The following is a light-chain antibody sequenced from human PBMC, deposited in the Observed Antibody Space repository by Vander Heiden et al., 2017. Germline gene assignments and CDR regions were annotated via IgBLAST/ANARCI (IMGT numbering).Light chain of an antibody. CDR2: CAS. Sequence: EIVLTPSPGTLSLSPGERATLSCRASQSVSSSYLAWYQQKPGQAPRLLIYCASSRATGIPDRFSGSGSGTDFTLTISRLEPEDFAVYYCQQYGSSPWTFGPGTKVDIK. CDR3: QQYGSSPWT. CDR1: QSVSSSY. J-gene: IGKJ3*01. V-gene: IGKV3-20*01.